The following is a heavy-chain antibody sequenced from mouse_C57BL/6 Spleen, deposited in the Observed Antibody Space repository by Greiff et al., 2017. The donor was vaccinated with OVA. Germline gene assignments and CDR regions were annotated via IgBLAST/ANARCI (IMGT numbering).Heavy chain of an antibody. Sequence: EVKVVESGGGLVQPGGSMKLSCAASGFTFSDAWMDWVRQSPEKGLEWVAEIRNKANNHATYYAVSVKGSFTITREDSKSSVNLQMNSLRAEDTGIYDGTKWSSGDYYAKDYWGQGTSVTVSS. CDR2: IRNKANNHAT. CDR3: TKWSSGDYYAKDY. CDR1: GFTFSDAW. D-gene: IGHD1-3*01. V-gene: IGHV6-6*01. J-gene: IGHJ4*01.